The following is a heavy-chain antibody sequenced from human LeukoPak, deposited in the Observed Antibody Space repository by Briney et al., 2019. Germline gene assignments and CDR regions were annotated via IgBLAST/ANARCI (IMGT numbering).Heavy chain of an antibody. CDR1: GFTFSSYS. D-gene: IGHD3-10*01. CDR2: ISSSSSYI. Sequence: GGSLRLSCAASGFTFSSYSMNWVRQAPGKGLEWVSSISSSSSYIYYADSVKGRFTISRDNAKNSLYLQMNSLRAEDTAVYYCARAEDYYGSGSYYLTENWFDPWGQGTLVTVSS. CDR3: ARAEDYYGSGSYYLTENWFDP. J-gene: IGHJ5*02. V-gene: IGHV3-21*01.